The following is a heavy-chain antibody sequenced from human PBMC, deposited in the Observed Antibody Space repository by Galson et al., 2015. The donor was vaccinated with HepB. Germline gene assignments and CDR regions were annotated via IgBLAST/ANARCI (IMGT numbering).Heavy chain of an antibody. D-gene: IGHD6-19*01. V-gene: IGHV7-4-1*02. J-gene: IGHJ6*03. CDR2: IKTNTGNP. CDR1: GYTFTSYP. Sequence: SVKVSCKASGYTFTSYPMNWVRQAPGQGLEWMGWIKTNTGNPTYAQGFTGRFVFSLDTSVSTAYLQISSLKAEDTAVYYCARGLPVAGNYYYYYYMDVWGKGTTVTVSS. CDR3: ARGLPVAGNYYYYYYMDV.